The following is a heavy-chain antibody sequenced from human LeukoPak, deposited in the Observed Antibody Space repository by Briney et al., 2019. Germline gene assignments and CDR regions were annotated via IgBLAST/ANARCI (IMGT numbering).Heavy chain of an antibody. D-gene: IGHD3-10*02. Sequence: GGSLRLSCAASGFTFSSYNMNWVRQAPGKGLEWVSSITSSSSYIYYADSVKGRFTISRDNAKNSLYLQMNSLRAEDTAVYYCAELGITMIGGVWGKGTTDTISS. V-gene: IGHV3-21*01. J-gene: IGHJ6*04. CDR3: AELGITMIGGV. CDR1: GFTFSSYN. CDR2: ITSSSSYI.